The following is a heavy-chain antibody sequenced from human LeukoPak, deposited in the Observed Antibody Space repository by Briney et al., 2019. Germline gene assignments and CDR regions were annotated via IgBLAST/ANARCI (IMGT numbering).Heavy chain of an antibody. D-gene: IGHD3-3*01. J-gene: IGHJ4*02. CDR3: ATSDYDFWSGYYESQVFDY. CDR2: INPNSGGT. V-gene: IGHV1-2*02. CDR1: GYTFTSYY. Sequence: ASVKVSCKASGYTFTSYYMHWVRQAPGQGLEWMGWINPNSGGTNYAQKFQGRVTMTRDTSISTAYMELSRLRSDDTAVYYCATSDYDFWSGYYESQVFDYWGQGTLVTVSS.